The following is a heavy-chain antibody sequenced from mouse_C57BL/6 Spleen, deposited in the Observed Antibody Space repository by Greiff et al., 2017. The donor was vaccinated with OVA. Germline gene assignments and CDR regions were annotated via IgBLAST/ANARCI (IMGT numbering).Heavy chain of an antibody. J-gene: IGHJ1*03. D-gene: IGHD2-3*01. CDR3: ASRTDGYYWYFDV. V-gene: IGHV5-17*01. CDR2: ISSGSSTI. CDR1: GFTFSDYG. Sequence: EVQVVESGGGLVKPGGSLKLSCAASGFTFSDYGMHWVRQAPEKGLEWVAYISSGSSTIYYADTVKGRFTISRDNAKNTLFLQMTSLRSEDTAMYYCASRTDGYYWYFDVWGTGTTVTVSS.